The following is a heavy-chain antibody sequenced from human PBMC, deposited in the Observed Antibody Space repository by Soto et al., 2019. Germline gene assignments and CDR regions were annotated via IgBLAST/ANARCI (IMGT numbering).Heavy chain of an antibody. D-gene: IGHD6-13*01. V-gene: IGHV1-3*01. J-gene: IGHJ1*01. CDR3: ARAAIKATGTRYFIH. CDR2: INAGNGNT. Sequence: ASVKVSCKASGYTFTSYAMHWVRQAPGQRLEWMGWINAGNGNTKYSQKFQGRVTITTDTSTSTAYMELSSLRPEDTAVYYCARAAIKATGTRYFIHWGQGTTVTVSS. CDR1: GYTFTSYA.